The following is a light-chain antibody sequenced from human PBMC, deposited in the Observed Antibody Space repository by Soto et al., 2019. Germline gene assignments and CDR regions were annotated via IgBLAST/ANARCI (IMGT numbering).Light chain of an antibody. Sequence: EIVLTQSPGTLSLSPGERATLFCRASQSIATSQLAWYQQKPGQAPRLLIYGASNRATGIPDRFSGSGSGTEFTLTISSLQSKDFAVYYCQQYFNWPRTFGQGTKVDIK. J-gene: IGKJ1*01. CDR1: QSIATSQ. CDR3: QQYFNWPRT. V-gene: IGKV3-20*01. CDR2: GAS.